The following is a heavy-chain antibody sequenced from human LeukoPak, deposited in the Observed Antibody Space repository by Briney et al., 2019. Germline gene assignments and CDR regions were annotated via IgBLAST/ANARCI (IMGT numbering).Heavy chain of an antibody. V-gene: IGHV4-39*01. CDR2: IYYSGTT. CDR1: DGSVSSVGYY. D-gene: IGHD5-24*01. J-gene: IGHJ4*02. CDR3: ARRDQAIDY. Sequence: SETLSLTCTVSDGSVSSVGYYWGWIRQPPGKGLEWIGSIYYSGTTYYNPSLASRVTIFVDTSKNQFSLRLSAVTAADTAVYYCARRDQAIDYWGQGTLVTVSS.